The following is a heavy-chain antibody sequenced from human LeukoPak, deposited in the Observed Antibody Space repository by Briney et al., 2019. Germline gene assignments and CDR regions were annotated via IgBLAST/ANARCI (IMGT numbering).Heavy chain of an antibody. Sequence: GASVKVSCKASGYTFTNYYIHWVRQAPGQGLEWMGWINPNSGGTNYAQKFQGRVSMTRATSISTAYMEVSRLRSDDTAVYYCARERETTAFDFWGQGTLVNVSS. V-gene: IGHV1-2*02. D-gene: IGHD1-1*01. CDR1: GYTFTNYY. CDR3: ARERETTAFDF. CDR2: INPNSGGT. J-gene: IGHJ4*02.